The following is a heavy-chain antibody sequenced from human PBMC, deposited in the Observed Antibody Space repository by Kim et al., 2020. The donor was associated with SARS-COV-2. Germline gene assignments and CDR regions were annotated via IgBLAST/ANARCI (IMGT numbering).Heavy chain of an antibody. CDR2: IWYDGSNK. CDR3: AKGAAMGPLTVTTDYYYYYGMDV. J-gene: IGHJ6*02. V-gene: IGHV3-33*06. Sequence: GGSLRLSCAASGFTFSSYAMHWVRQAPGKGLEWVAVIWYDGSNKYYADSVKGRFTISRDNSKNTLYLQMNSLRAEDTAVYYCAKGAAMGPLTVTTDYYYYYGMDVWGQGTTVTVSS. CDR1: GFTFSSYA. D-gene: IGHD4-17*01.